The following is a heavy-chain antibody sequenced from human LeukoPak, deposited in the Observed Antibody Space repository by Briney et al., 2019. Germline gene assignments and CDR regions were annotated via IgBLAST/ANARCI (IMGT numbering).Heavy chain of an antibody. CDR3: ARAGTSGTFNS. J-gene: IGHJ5*01. V-gene: IGHV6-1*01. D-gene: IGHD2-2*01. Sequence: RSQTLSLTCAISGDSVSSDSAAWSWIRQSPTRGLEWLGRTYYRSMWHNDYALSVGSRMTINADTSKNHFSLQLSSVTPEDTAVYYCARAGTSGTFNSWGQGTPVTVSS. CDR2: TYYRSMWHN. CDR1: GDSVSSDSAA.